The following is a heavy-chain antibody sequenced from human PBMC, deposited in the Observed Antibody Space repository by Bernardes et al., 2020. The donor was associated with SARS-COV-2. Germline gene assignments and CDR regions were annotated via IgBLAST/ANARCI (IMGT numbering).Heavy chain of an antibody. D-gene: IGHD2-8*01. CDR3: ARHARDCTRGVCQTYYYYAMDV. CDR2: SNKRVKT. Sequence: SEPRCRTCTASGGSTNNYYWSWIPQLPAKAREWIGYSNKRVKTNYNPSLKSRVTITLDTSKNQYSLKLSSVTAADTAVYYCARHARDCTRGVCQTYYYYAMDVWGQGTKVNV. J-gene: IGHJ6*01. CDR1: GGSTNNYY. V-gene: IGHV4-59*08.